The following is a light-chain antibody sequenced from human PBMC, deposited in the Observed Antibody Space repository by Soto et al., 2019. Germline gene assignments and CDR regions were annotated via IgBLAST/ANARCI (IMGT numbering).Light chain of an antibody. V-gene: IGKV3-20*01. CDR1: QSISSSY. Sequence: EIGLTQSPGTLSLSPGERATLSCRASQSISSSYLAWYQQKPGQAPRLLIYAASSRDTGIPDRFSGSGSGTDFTLTISRLEPEDFAVYYCQQYGSSSYTFGQGTQLEIK. CDR2: AAS. J-gene: IGKJ2*01. CDR3: QQYGSSSYT.